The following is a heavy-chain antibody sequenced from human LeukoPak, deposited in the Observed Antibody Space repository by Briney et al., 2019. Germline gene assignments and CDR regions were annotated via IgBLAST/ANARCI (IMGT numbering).Heavy chain of an antibody. J-gene: IGHJ4*02. D-gene: IGHD3-10*01. CDR2: ISGSDDST. CDR1: GFTFSSYA. Sequence: GGSLRLSCAASGFTFSSYAMSWVRQAPGKGLEWVSGISGSDDSTYYADSVKGRFTISRDNSKNTLYLQMNSLRAEDTAVYYCAKDEGSRSLYYFDYWGQGTLVTVSS. V-gene: IGHV3-23*01. CDR3: AKDEGSRSLYYFDY.